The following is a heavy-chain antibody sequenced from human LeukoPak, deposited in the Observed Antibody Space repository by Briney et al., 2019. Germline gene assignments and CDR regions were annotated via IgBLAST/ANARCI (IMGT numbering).Heavy chain of an antibody. Sequence: GESLKISCKGSQYTFTNYWIAWARQMPGKGLEWMGIIYPGDSDTRYNPSFQGQVTISADKSISTAYLQWNSLKASDTAMYYCARRHKRGAYSYGVDYWGQGTLVTVSS. D-gene: IGHD5-18*01. CDR3: ARRHKRGAYSYGVDY. CDR2: IYPGDSDT. J-gene: IGHJ4*02. CDR1: QYTFTNYW. V-gene: IGHV5-51*01.